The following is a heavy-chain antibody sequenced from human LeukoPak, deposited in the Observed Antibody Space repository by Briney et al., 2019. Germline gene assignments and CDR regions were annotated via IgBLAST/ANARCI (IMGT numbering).Heavy chain of an antibody. V-gene: IGHV3-30*18. J-gene: IGHJ3*02. Sequence: GGSLRLSCAASGFTFSSYGMHWVRQAPGKGLEWVAVISYDGSNKYYADSVKGRFTISGDNSKNTLYLQMNSLRAEDTAVYCCAKDAFDIWGQGTMVTVSS. CDR2: ISYDGSNK. CDR3: AKDAFDI. CDR1: GFTFSSYG.